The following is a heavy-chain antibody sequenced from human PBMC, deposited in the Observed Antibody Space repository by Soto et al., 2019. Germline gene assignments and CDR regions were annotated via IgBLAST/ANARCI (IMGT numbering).Heavy chain of an antibody. V-gene: IGHV1-18*01. CDR2: ISAYNGNT. Sequence: QVQLEQSGAEVKKPGASVKVSCKASGYTFTTNGISWVRQAPGQGLEWMGWISAYNGNTNYAQRFQDRVTMTTDTSTSTAYMELRGLVSDDTAVYYCARGGGIAAAGDPWGQGTLVTVSS. J-gene: IGHJ5*02. CDR3: ARGGGIAAAGDP. CDR1: GYTFTTNG. D-gene: IGHD6-13*01.